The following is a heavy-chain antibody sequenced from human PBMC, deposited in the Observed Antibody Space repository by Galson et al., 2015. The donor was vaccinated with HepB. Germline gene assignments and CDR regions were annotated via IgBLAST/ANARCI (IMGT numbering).Heavy chain of an antibody. CDR1: GFTFSSCA. V-gene: IGHV3-23*01. D-gene: IGHD3-3*02. J-gene: IGHJ4*02. CDR3: AKGQPRTSIFGVVSMACDY. Sequence: SLRLSCAASGFTFSSCAMTWVRQAPGKGLEWISSIGGYGFDTYYADSVKGRFTISRDNSKNTVYLQMNSLRVDDKAVHFCAKGQPRTSIFGVVSMACDYWGQGTLVTVSS. CDR2: IGGYGFDT.